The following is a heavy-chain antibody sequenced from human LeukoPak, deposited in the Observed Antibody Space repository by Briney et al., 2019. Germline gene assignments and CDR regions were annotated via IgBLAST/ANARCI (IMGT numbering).Heavy chain of an antibody. CDR2: IYYSGST. Sequence: SETLSLTCTVSGGSISSSSYYWGWIRQPPGKGLEWIGSIYYSGSTYYNPSLKSRVTISVDTSKNQFSLKLSSVTAADTAVYYCAPWGDYYDSSGYWGQGTLVTVSS. D-gene: IGHD3-22*01. CDR3: APWGDYYDSSGY. J-gene: IGHJ4*02. V-gene: IGHV4-39*01. CDR1: GGSISSSSYY.